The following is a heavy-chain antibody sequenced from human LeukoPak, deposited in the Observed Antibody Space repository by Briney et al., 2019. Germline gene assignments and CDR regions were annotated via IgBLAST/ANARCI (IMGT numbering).Heavy chain of an antibody. J-gene: IGHJ4*02. V-gene: IGHV4-59*08. CDR2: IFYNGAT. Sequence: SETLSLTCTISGDSVSSYYWSWIRRPPGKGLEWIGYIFYNGATLYSPSLRSRVSMSVDTSENQFSLKLRSVTAADTAVYYCARHDDVPVIRRGFDFWGQGILVTVFS. D-gene: IGHD3-16*01. CDR1: GDSVSSYY. CDR3: ARHDDVPVIRRGFDF.